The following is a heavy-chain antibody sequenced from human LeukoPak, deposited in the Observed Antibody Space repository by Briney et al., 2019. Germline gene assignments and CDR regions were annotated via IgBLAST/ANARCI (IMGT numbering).Heavy chain of an antibody. CDR2: IYDSGSA. J-gene: IGHJ6*03. CDR1: GVSINSHY. D-gene: IGHD3-3*01. CDR3: ARVLPNYYHMAV. V-gene: IGHV4-59*11. Sequence: SETLSLTCTVSGVSINSHYWSWIRQPPGKGLEWIGFIYDSGSANYKSSLKSRVTMTVDTSKNQFSLKLNSVSAADPAVYYCARVLPNYYHMAVWGKGTTVTVSS.